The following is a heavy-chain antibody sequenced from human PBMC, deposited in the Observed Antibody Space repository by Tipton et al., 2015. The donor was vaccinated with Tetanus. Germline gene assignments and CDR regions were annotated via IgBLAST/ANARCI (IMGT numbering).Heavy chain of an antibody. CDR1: GFTLSRFG. J-gene: IGHJ4*02. V-gene: IGHV3-21*01. D-gene: IGHD4-11*01. CDR3: ASGSTLDY. CDR2: ISSTSTYI. Sequence: GSLRLSCEVSGFTLSRFGMNWVRQAPGKGLEWISSISSTSTYIYYANSVKGRFTISRDNAKNSLYLQMNSLTAEDSAVYYCASGSTLDYWGQGTLVTVSS.